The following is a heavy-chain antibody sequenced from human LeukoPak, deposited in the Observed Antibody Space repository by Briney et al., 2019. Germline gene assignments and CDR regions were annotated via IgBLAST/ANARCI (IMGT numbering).Heavy chain of an antibody. J-gene: IGHJ4*02. CDR2: IGTAGDT. D-gene: IGHD2-21*02. V-gene: IGHV3-13*01. CDR1: RFTFSSYD. CDR3: ARDYRPYCGGDCYPDY. Sequence: GGSLRLSCAASRFTFSSYDMHWVRQATGKGLEWVSAIGTAGDTYYPGSVKGRFTISRENAKNSLYLQMNSLRAEDTAVYYCARDYRPYCGGDCYPDYWGQGTLVTVSS.